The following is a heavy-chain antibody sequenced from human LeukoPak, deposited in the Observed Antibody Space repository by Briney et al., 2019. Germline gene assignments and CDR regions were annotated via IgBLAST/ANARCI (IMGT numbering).Heavy chain of an antibody. V-gene: IGHV4-34*01. CDR2: INHSGST. CDR1: GGSFSGYY. J-gene: IGHJ4*02. CDR3: ARKATTVTPPY. Sequence: SETLSLTCAVYGGSFSGYYWSWIRQPPGKGLEWIGEINHSGSTNYNPSLKSRVTISVDTSKNQFSLKLSSVTAADTAVYYCARKATTVTPPYWGQGTLVTVSS. D-gene: IGHD4-17*01.